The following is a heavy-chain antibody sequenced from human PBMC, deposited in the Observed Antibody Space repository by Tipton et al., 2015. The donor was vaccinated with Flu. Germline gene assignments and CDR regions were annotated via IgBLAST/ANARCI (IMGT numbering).Heavy chain of an antibody. D-gene: IGHD3-3*01. CDR3: ASRTIFGVVTFPAAHDY. J-gene: IGHJ4*02. Sequence: TLSLTCAVYGGSLSGYYWSWIRQPPGKGLEWIGEINHSGSTNYNPSLKSRVTISVDTSKNQFSLKLSSVTAADTAVYYCASRTIFGVVTFPAAHDYWGQGTLVTVSS. V-gene: IGHV4-34*01. CDR1: GGSLSGYY. CDR2: INHSGST.